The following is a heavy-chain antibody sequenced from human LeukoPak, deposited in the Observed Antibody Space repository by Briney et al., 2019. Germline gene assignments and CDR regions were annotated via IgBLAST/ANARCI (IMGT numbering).Heavy chain of an antibody. J-gene: IGHJ4*02. Sequence: ASVRVSCKASGYIFTGYYMHWVRQAPGQGLEWMGWINPNSGGTNSAQKFQGRVTMTRDTSISTAYMELSRLTSDDTAVYYCARHPYSGSYHFDYWGQGTLVTVSS. D-gene: IGHD1-26*01. CDR2: INPNSGGT. CDR1: GYIFTGYY. CDR3: ARHPYSGSYHFDY. V-gene: IGHV1-2*02.